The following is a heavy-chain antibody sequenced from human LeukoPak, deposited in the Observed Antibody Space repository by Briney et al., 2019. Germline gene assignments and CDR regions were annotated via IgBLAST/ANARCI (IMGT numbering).Heavy chain of an antibody. D-gene: IGHD3-9*01. V-gene: IGHV1-18*01. CDR3: ARAPEYYDILTGYYTALDY. J-gene: IGHJ4*02. CDR2: SNPYNGNT. CDR1: GHTFTTYG. Sequence: GASVKVSFKASGHTFTTYGVSWVRQAPGQGLEWVGWSNPYNGNTKSAQKVQGRVTMTRDTSTSTVYMELSSLRSEDTAVYYCARAPEYYDILTGYYTALDYWGQGTLVTVSS.